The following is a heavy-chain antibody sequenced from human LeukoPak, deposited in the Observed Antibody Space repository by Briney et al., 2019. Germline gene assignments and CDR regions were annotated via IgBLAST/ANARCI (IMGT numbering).Heavy chain of an antibody. V-gene: IGHV4-39*01. J-gene: IGHJ4*02. CDR2: IYYSGTT. Sequence: SETLSLTCSVSGGSINSNSHHWDWIRQAPGKGLEWIGNIYYSGTTSYNPSLKSRVTISVDTSKNQFSLRLSSVSAADTAVYYCARRGDILTDYAFDYWGQGTLVTVSS. CDR3: ARRGDILTDYAFDY. D-gene: IGHD3-9*01. CDR1: GGSINSNSHH.